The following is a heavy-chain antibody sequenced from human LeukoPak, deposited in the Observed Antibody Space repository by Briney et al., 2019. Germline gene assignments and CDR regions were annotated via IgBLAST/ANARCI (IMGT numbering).Heavy chain of an antibody. V-gene: IGHV3-30-3*01. CDR3: ARDSGRTSSLDY. CDR1: GFTFSSYA. Sequence: PGGSLRLSCAASGFTFSSYAMHWVRQAPGKGLEWVAVISYDGSNKYYADSVKGRFTISRDNSKNTLYLQMNSLRAEDTAVYYCARDSGRTSSLDYWGQGTLVTVSS. CDR2: ISYDGSNK. D-gene: IGHD2-15*01. J-gene: IGHJ4*02.